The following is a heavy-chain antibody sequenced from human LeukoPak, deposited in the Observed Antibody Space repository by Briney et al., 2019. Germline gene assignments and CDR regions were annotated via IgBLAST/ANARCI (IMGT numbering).Heavy chain of an antibody. D-gene: IGHD4-23*01. CDR1: GFTFSSYA. J-gene: IGHJ6*02. CDR2: ISSSGSYI. Sequence: PGGSLRLSCAASGFTFSSYAMSWVRQAPGRGLEWVSSISSSGSYIYYAGSVKGRFTISRDNAKNSLYLQMNSLRAEDTAVYYCARDPYYGSNSRYYYYYGMDVWGQGTTVTVSS. V-gene: IGHV3-21*01. CDR3: ARDPYYGSNSRYYYYYGMDV.